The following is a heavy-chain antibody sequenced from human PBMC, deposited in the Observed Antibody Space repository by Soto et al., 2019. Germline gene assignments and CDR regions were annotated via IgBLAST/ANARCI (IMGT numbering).Heavy chain of an antibody. V-gene: IGHV3-7*03. CDR2: INQDGSQQ. CDR3: ARVRLSSSTHSWFDP. J-gene: IGHJ5*02. Sequence: GGSLRLSCVDSGFTFSNSWMSWVRQAPGKGPEWVANINQDGSQQYYVDSMKGRFTISRDNAKSSLYLQMNSLRADDTAVYYCARVRLSSSTHSWFDPWGQGTLVTVSS. D-gene: IGHD2-2*01. CDR1: GFTFSNSW.